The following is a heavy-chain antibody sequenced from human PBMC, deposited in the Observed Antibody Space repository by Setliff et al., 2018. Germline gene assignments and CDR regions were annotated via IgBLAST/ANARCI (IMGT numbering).Heavy chain of an antibody. CDR1: GDSISNDYW. CDR2: INRSGTT. D-gene: IGHD1-1*01. CDR3: ARGVRTGHLDS. J-gene: IGHJ4*02. Sequence: SETLSLTCAVSGDSISNDYWWSWVRQPPERELEWIGEINRSGTTNYNPPLKGRATISVDNSKNQFSLNLNSVTVADTAVYFCARGVRTGHLDSWGQGTLVTVSS. V-gene: IGHV4-4*02.